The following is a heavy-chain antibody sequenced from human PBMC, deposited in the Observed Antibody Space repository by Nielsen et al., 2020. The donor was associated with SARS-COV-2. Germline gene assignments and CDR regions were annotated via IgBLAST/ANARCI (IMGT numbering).Heavy chain of an antibody. Sequence: SETLSLTCTVSGGSVSSGSYYWSWIRQPPGKGLEWIGYIYYSGSTNYNPSLKSRVTISVDTSKNQFSLKLSSVTAADTAVYYCARNTVLTPDYFDYWGQGTLVTVSS. CDR2: IYYSGST. CDR3: ARNTVLTPDYFDY. D-gene: IGHD4-11*01. CDR1: GGSVSSGSYY. V-gene: IGHV4-61*01. J-gene: IGHJ4*02.